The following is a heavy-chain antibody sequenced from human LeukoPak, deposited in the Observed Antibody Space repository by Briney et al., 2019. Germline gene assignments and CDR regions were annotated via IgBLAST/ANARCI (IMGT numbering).Heavy chain of an antibody. J-gene: IGHJ4*02. CDR2: ITTTSTTI. D-gene: IGHD1-26*01. CDR3: ARDVGGRLGIDY. CDR1: RFTVSGNY. Sequence: PGGSLRLSCASSRFTVSGNYMTWVRQAPGKGLEWVSFITTTSTTIYYADSVTGRFTISRDNSKNTLYLQMNSLRAEDTALYYCARDVGGRLGIDYWGQGTLVTVSS. V-gene: IGHV3-48*01.